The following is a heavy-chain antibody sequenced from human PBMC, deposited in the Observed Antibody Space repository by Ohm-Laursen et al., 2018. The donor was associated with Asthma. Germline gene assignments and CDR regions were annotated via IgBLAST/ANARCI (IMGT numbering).Heavy chain of an antibody. D-gene: IGHD7-27*01. CDR3: VREDNWGLDL. V-gene: IGHV3-74*01. Sequence: GSLRLSCAASGFTFSSYWMHWVRQAPGMGLVWVSRLKSDGTETTYADSVKGRFTISRDNAKNTLYLQMNSLRAEDMALYYYVREDNWGLDLWGQGTMVTVSS. CDR2: LKSDGTET. CDR1: GFTFSSYW. J-gene: IGHJ3*01.